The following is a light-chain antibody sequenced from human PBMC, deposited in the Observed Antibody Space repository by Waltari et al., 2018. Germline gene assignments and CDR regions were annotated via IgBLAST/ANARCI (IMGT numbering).Light chain of an antibody. CDR3: QSYDTSLSVV. V-gene: IGLV1-40*01. CDR1: GSNIGAGYD. Sequence: QSVLTQPPSVSGAPGQRVTISCTGSGSNIGAGYDVHWYQQLPRAVPKLLIYGSTSRPLGVPDRFFGSTSGTSASLAITGLQAEDEADYYCQSYDTSLSVVFGGGTKLTVL. CDR2: GST. J-gene: IGLJ3*02.